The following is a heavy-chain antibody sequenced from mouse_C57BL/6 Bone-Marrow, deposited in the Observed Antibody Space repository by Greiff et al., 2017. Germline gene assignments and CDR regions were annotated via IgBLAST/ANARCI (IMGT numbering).Heavy chain of an antibody. V-gene: IGHV1-62-2*01. J-gene: IGHJ2*01. CDR2: FYPGSGSI. CDR3: ARNERYYDYEGYFDY. CDR1: GYIFTEYT. D-gene: IGHD2-4*01. Sequence: QVQLKESGAELVKPGASVKLSCKASGYIFTEYTIHWVKQRPGQGLEWIGWFYPGSGSIKYNERFKDKATLTADKSSNTVYMELSRLTSEDSAVYFCARNERYYDYEGYFDYWGQGTTLTVSS.